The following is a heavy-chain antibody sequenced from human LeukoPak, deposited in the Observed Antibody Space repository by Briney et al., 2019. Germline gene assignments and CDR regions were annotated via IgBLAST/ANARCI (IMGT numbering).Heavy chain of an antibody. CDR3: AREHLRASYFDY. CDR1: GGTFSSYA. Sequence: SVKVSCKASGGTFSSYAISWVRQAPGQGLEWMGRIIPIFGAANYAQKFQGRVTITTDESTSTAYMELSSLRSEDTAVYYCAREHLRASYFDYWGQGTLVTVSS. D-gene: IGHD4-17*01. V-gene: IGHV1-69*05. J-gene: IGHJ4*02. CDR2: IIPIFGAA.